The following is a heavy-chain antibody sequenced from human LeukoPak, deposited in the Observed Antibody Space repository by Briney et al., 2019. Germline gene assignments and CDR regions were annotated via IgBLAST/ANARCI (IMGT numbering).Heavy chain of an antibody. CDR1: GGTFSSYA. V-gene: IGHV1-69*13. CDR3: ARWHDSSGAFDY. J-gene: IGHJ4*02. D-gene: IGHD3-22*01. CDR2: IIPIFGTA. Sequence: VASVKVSCKASGGTFSSYAISWVRQAPGQGLEWRGGIIPIFGTANYAQKFQGRVTITADESTSTAYMELSSLRSEDTAVYYCARWHDSSGAFDYWGQGTLVTVSS.